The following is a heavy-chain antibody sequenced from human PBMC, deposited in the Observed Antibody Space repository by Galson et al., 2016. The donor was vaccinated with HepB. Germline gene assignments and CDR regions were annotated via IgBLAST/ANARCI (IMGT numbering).Heavy chain of an antibody. CDR3: ARSRRSGYSSAWPHSFYKMDV. D-gene: IGHD5-18*01. CDR2: IWFDGTNK. J-gene: IGHJ6*02. Sequence: SLRLSCAASGFIFSTYVIYWVRQAPGKGLELVAVIWFDGTNKYYGDSVKGRFTISRDNSKNMVVLQMSSLRAEDTALYYCARSRRSGYSSAWPHSFYKMDVWGQGTTVTVSS. V-gene: IGHV3-33*07. CDR1: GFIFSTYV.